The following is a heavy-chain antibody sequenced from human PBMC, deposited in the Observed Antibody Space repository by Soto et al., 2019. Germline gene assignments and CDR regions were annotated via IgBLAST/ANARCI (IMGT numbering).Heavy chain of an antibody. D-gene: IGHD3-16*01. CDR3: AKVSRFPGGLRSLF. J-gene: IGHJ4*02. V-gene: IGHV3-23*01. CDR2: ISGSSGGST. CDR1: GFTFSTYA. Sequence: EVQLLESGGTLVQPGGSLRLSCAASGFTFSTYAMNWVRQAPGKGLEWVSYISGSSGGSTYYADFVKGRFTISRDNSKTPLLLQMNSLRVEDTAVYYCAKVSRFPGGLRSLFWGQGSLVTVSS.